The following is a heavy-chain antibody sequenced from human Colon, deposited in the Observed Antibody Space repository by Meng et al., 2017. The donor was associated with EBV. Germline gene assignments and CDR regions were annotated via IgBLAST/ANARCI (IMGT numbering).Heavy chain of an antibody. D-gene: IGHD3-22*01. Sequence: QGQLKRRGAGLLQPSETLSLTCTVYGGPFSGFYWTWIRQSPGKGLEWIGEIDDSGNIIYNPSLKSRVTISGDTSKNQFSLNVSSVTAADTAVYYCARSRWLLLQLWGQGTLVTVSS. CDR1: GGPFSGFY. CDR2: IDDSGNI. J-gene: IGHJ4*02. V-gene: IGHV4-34*01. CDR3: ARSRWLLLQL.